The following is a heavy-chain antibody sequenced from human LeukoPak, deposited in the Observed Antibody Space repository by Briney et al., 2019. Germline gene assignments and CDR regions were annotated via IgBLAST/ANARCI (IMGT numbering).Heavy chain of an antibody. Sequence: GRSLRLSCAASGFTFSSYGMHWVRQAPGKGLEWVAVISYDGSNKYYADSVKGRFTISGDNSKNTLYLQMNSLRVEDTAVYFCARGYLEDYWGQGTLVTVSS. D-gene: IGHD3-10*01. CDR2: ISYDGSNK. CDR1: GFTFSSYG. J-gene: IGHJ4*02. CDR3: ARGYLEDY. V-gene: IGHV3-30*03.